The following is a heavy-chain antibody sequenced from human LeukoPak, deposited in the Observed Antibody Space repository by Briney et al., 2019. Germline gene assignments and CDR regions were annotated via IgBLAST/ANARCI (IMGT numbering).Heavy chain of an antibody. CDR2: ISGTGGAT. CDR1: GFSFGNYA. Sequence: GGSLRLSCVASGFSFGNYAMNWVRQAPGKGLQWVSQISGTGGATWYAGFARDRFTISRDNSKKTLYLQMSGLRVEDTAMYYCVKHPRETYGTNWCVSWGKGNLLILSS. D-gene: IGHD2-21*01. V-gene: IGHV3-23*01. CDR3: VKHPRETYGTNWCVS. J-gene: IGHJ5*01.